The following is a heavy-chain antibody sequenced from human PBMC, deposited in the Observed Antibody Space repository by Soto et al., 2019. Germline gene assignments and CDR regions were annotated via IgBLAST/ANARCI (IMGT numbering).Heavy chain of an antibody. CDR1: GYTFSKYG. J-gene: IGHJ4*02. CDR3: ATDGVVTASPFDY. CDR2: ISTYNGNT. Sequence: QVQLVQSGAEVKKPGASVKVSCKTSGYTFSKYGITWIRQAPGQGLEYMGWISTYNGNTDYAQKLQGRVTMTTDTPTNTAYMELRSLRSDDTAVFYCATDGVVTASPFDYWGQGTLVTVSS. V-gene: IGHV1-18*01. D-gene: IGHD2-21*02.